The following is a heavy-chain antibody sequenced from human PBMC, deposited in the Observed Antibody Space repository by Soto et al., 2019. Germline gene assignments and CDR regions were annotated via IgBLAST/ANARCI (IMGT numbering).Heavy chain of an antibody. Sequence: VQLLESGGALVQPGGSLRLSCAASEFTFSSYVMSWVRQAPGKGPEWVAVISDSGGGTYYADSVKGRFTIPRNNSKNTLYLQMNSLRAEDTAVYYCARDAAGGTYSTAWYEFDYWGQGTQVTVSS. CDR2: ISDSGGGT. CDR1: EFTFSSYV. V-gene: IGHV3-23*01. CDR3: ARDAAGGTYSTAWYEFDY. J-gene: IGHJ4*02. D-gene: IGHD2-2*01.